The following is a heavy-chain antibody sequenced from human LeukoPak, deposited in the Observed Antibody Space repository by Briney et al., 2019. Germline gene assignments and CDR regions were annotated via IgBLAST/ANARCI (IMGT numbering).Heavy chain of an antibody. D-gene: IGHD6-13*01. CDR1: GFTFSSYG. V-gene: IGHV3-23*01. J-gene: IGHJ4*02. CDR2: LSGGGHTT. CDR3: ARGPMAAAGNFDS. Sequence: GGSLRLSCEASGFTFSSYGMTWVRQAPGKGLEWVSFLSGGGHTTYYADSVKGRFIISRDNSKNMVYLQMHRLRAEDTAVYYCARGPMAAAGNFDSWGQGTLVTVSS.